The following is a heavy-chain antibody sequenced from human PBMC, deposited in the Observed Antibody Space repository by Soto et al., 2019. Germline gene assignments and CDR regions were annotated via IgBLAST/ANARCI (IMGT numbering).Heavy chain of an antibody. CDR1: GYTFTSYG. J-gene: IGHJ5*02. D-gene: IGHD1-26*01. V-gene: IGHV1-18*01. CDR2: ISAYNGNT. CDR3: ARVVGALGPWFDP. Sequence: QVQLVQSGGEVKKPGASVKVSCKASGYTFTSYGISWVRQAPGQGLEWMGRISAYNGNTNYAQKLQGRVTMTTDTSTSTDYMELRSLRSDDTAVYYCARVVGALGPWFDPWGQGTLVTVSS.